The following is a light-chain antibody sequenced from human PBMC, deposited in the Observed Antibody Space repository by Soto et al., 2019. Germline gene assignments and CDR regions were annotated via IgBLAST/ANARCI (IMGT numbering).Light chain of an antibody. Sequence: DIQVTQSPSSTAASVWDTVTSTCRASQSRNRGLAWYQQRPETAPKVLIYHASNLQSGGPSRFSGSGTGTEFTLTISRQQPDDSATYCWQQYNSYSFGQGTKVDIK. J-gene: IGKJ1*01. CDR1: QSRNRG. CDR2: HAS. V-gene: IGKV1-5*01. CDR3: QQYNSYS.